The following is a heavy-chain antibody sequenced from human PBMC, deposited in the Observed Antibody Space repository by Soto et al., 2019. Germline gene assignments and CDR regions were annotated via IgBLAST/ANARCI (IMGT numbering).Heavy chain of an antibody. V-gene: IGHV1-24*01. D-gene: IGHD3-9*01. CDR2: ISPHNFNT. J-gene: IGHJ4*02. CDR3: ARDEGGNDILTGYYKAHHFDY. CDR1: GYSLTELS. Sequence: ASVKVSCKVSGYSLTELSMHWVRQAPGKGLEWMGAISPHNFNTNYAQKFRGRVTLTTEKSTNTAYMDLRSLTSDDTAVYYCARDEGGNDILTGYYKAHHFDYWGQGVPVTVSS.